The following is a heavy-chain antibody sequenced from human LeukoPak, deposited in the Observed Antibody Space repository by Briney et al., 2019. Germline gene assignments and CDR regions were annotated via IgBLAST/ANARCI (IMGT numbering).Heavy chain of an antibody. Sequence: QPGRSLRLSCAASGFTFSTYAIHWVRQAPGKGLEWVAVISYDGSDKYYADSVKGRFTISRDNSKNTVYLQINSLRAEDTAVYYCARDRRLDYWGQGTLVTVSS. D-gene: IGHD6-19*01. V-gene: IGHV3-30*04. CDR2: ISYDGSDK. CDR3: ARDRRLDY. J-gene: IGHJ4*02. CDR1: GFTFSTYA.